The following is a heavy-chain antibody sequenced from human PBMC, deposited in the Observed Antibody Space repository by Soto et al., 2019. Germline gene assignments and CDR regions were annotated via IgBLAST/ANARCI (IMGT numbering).Heavy chain of an antibody. Sequence: QVQLVESGGGVVQPGRSLRLSCAAPGFTFSSYDIHWVRQAPGKGLEWVALISYDGNNKYYADSVKGRFTISRETSKNPLYLQMTSLRAEVTAVYYCAKLITMVRGVIMDAFDIWGHATMVTVSS. V-gene: IGHV3-30*18. CDR1: GFTFSSYD. J-gene: IGHJ3*02. CDR3: AKLITMVRGVIMDAFDI. D-gene: IGHD3-10*01. CDR2: ISYDGNNK.